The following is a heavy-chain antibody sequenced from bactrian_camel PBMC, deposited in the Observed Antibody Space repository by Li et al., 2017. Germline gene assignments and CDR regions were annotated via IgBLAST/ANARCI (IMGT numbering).Heavy chain of an antibody. CDR1: GYVQNPLS. J-gene: IGHJ4*01. D-gene: IGHD1*01. V-gene: IGHV3S53*01. Sequence: VQLVESGGGSVQAGGSLTLSCAASGYVQNPLSMGWFRQYPGKEREGVAGIDRDGTTRYADSVRARFIISKSGDKNTLYLQMTSLKPEDTAMYYCAAVARWYGRDLLDSHRFQYWGQGTQVTVS. CDR2: IDRDGTT. CDR3: AAVARWYGRDLLDSHRFQY.